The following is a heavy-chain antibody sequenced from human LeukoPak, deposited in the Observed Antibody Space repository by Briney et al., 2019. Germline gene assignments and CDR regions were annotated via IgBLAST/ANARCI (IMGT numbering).Heavy chain of an antibody. J-gene: IGHJ4*02. Sequence: GGSLRLSCAASGFTVSSNYMSWVRQAPGKGLEWVSVIYSGGSTYYADSVKGRFTISRDNSKNTVYLQMNNLRVEDTAVYYCAKDQGSGAFDYWGQGTLVTVSS. D-gene: IGHD6-19*01. CDR1: GFTVSSNY. CDR3: AKDQGSGAFDY. V-gene: IGHV3-53*05. CDR2: IYSGGST.